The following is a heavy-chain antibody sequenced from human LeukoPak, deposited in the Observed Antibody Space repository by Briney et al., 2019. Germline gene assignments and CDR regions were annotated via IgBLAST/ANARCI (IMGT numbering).Heavy chain of an antibody. D-gene: IGHD3-22*01. CDR2: IIPIFGTT. V-gene: IGHV1-69*05. CDR3: ARTKGHYYDIIGFYY. CDR1: GYTFTSYG. Sequence: ASVKVSCKASGYTFTSYGISWVRQAPGQGLEWMGRIIPIFGTTNYAQKFQGRVTITTDESTAYMELSSLRSEDTAVYYCARTKGHYYDIIGFYYWGQGTLVTVSS. J-gene: IGHJ4*02.